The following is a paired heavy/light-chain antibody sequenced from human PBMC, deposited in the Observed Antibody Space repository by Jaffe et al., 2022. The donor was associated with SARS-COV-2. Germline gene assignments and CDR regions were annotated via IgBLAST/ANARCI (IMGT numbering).Heavy chain of an antibody. J-gene: IGHJ6*02. CDR1: GFRFGASA. Sequence: DVQLVESGGGLVQPGGSLRLSCAASGFRFGASAMNWVRQAPGRGPEWLSYISTGSLNFNYADSVKGRFTISRDDAKNSLFLQMNSLRDDDTAVYYCARGPEHTLDVWGQGTTVTVSS. V-gene: IGHV3-48*02. CDR3: ARGPEHTLDV. CDR2: ISTGSLNF.
Light chain of an antibody. CDR3: SSYAGNRPVV. CDR2: EVN. CDR1: SSDVGGYKY. Sequence: SALTQPPSASGSPGQSVTISCTGTSSDVGGYKYVSWYQHHPGKAPKLLIFEVNRRPSGVPDRFSGSKSGNTASLTVSGLQPEDESEFYCSSYAGNRPVVFGGGTKLTV. J-gene: IGLJ2*01. V-gene: IGLV2-8*01.